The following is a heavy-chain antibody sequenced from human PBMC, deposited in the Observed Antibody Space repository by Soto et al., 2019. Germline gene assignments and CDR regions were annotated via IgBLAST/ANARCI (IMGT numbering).Heavy chain of an antibody. Sequence: QVQLVQSGAEVKKPGSSVKVSCKASGGTFSSYAISWVRQAPGQGLEWMGGIIPIFGTANYAQKFQGRVTITADESKSTAYMELGSLRSEDTAVYYCASEQGYCSGGSCYASGGMDVWGQGTTVTVSS. CDR2: IIPIFGTA. D-gene: IGHD2-15*01. J-gene: IGHJ6*02. CDR1: GGTFSSYA. CDR3: ASEQGYCSGGSCYASGGMDV. V-gene: IGHV1-69*01.